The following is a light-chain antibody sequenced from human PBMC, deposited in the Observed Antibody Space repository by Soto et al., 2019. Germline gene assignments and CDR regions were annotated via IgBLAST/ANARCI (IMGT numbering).Light chain of an antibody. CDR3: RQYNNWHSFP. CDR1: QRVRSN. CDR2: AAS. J-gene: IGKJ3*01. Sequence: EIVMTQSPAALSVSPGERATLSCSASQRVRSNLAWYQQKPGQAPRLLIYAASTRATGIPGRFSGNGSGTDVTVNISSLQSVDFAVYYYRQYNNWHSFPFGPGTKVDIK. V-gene: IGKV3-15*01.